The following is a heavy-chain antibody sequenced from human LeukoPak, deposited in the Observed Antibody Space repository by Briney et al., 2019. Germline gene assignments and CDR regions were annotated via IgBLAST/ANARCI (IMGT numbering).Heavy chain of an antibody. Sequence: GGSLRLSCAASGFTFSSYGMHWVRQAPGKGLEWVALIWYDGSNKYYTDSVKGRLTISKDNSKNTLYLQMNSLRAEDTAIYYCAREGPRGNSQFDYWGQGTLVTVSS. CDR3: AREGPRGNSQFDY. CDR1: GFTFSSYG. CDR2: IWYDGSNK. V-gene: IGHV3-33*01. D-gene: IGHD2/OR15-2a*01. J-gene: IGHJ4*02.